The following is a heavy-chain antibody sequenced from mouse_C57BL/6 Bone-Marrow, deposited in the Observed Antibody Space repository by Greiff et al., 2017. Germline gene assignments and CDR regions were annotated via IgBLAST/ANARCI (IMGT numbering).Heavy chain of an antibody. CDR3: TTYDGYPYYYAMDY. CDR2: IDPENGDT. D-gene: IGHD2-3*01. Sequence: VQLQQSGAELVRPGASVKLSCTASGFNIKDDYMHWVKQRPEQGLEWIGWIDPENGDTEDASKFQGKATIPADTSSKPAYLQLSSLTSEDTAVYYCTTYDGYPYYYAMDYWGQGTSVTVSS. J-gene: IGHJ4*01. CDR1: GFNIKDDY. V-gene: IGHV14-4*01.